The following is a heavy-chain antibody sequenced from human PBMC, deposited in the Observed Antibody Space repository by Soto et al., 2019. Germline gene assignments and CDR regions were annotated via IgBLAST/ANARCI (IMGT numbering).Heavy chain of an antibody. V-gene: IGHV2-26*01. CDR1: GFSFSNPRMS. CDR2: ISSSDEK. J-gene: IGHJ6*02. CDR3: ARVLYYGMDV. Sequence: QVTLKESGPVLVQPTETLTLTCTFSGFSFSNPRMSVSWIRQPPGKAPEWLAHISSSDEKSYSTSLKSRLTISKDISKSQVVLTMTNMDPMDTATYYCARVLYYGMDVWGQGTTVTVSS.